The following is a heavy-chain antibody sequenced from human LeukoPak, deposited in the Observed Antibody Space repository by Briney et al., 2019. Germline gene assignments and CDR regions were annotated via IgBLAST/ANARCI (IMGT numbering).Heavy chain of an antibody. D-gene: IGHD3-10*01. J-gene: IGHJ6*02. CDR3: ARDYGRSRDYGMDV. V-gene: IGHV3-74*01. Sequence: GGSLRLSCAASGFTLSNYWMHWVRQAPGKGLVWVSRTNADGSSASYADSVKGRFTISRDNAKNTLYLQMNSLRAEDTAMYYCARDYGRSRDYGMDVWGQGTTVTASS. CDR1: GFTLSNYW. CDR2: TNADGSSA.